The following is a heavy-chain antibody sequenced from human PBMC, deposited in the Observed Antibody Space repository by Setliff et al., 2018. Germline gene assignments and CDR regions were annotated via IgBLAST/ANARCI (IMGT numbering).Heavy chain of an antibody. D-gene: IGHD1-1*01. CDR3: AKGGDWDDQHYAFDI. J-gene: IGHJ3*02. V-gene: IGHV3-11*03. CDR2: VTTTGGFT. Sequence: GGSLRLSCAASGFTLSGYWMNWVRQAPGKGLEWLSYVTTTGGFTKEADSVRGRFSVSRDNSKKSVYLQINDLRAEDTALYFCAKGGDWDDQHYAFDIWGQGTMVTVSS. CDR1: GFTLSGYW.